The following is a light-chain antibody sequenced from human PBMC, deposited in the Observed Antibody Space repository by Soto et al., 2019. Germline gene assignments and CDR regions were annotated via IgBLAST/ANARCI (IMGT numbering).Light chain of an antibody. CDR2: DVS. J-gene: IGLJ1*01. Sequence: QSGLTQPRSVSGSTGQSVTISCTGTSSDVGGYNYVSWYQQPPGKAPKRMIYDVSKRPSGVPDRFSGSKSGNTASLTISGLQAEDEADYYCCSYAGSYTYVFGTGTKVTVL. CDR3: CSYAGSYTYV. V-gene: IGLV2-11*01. CDR1: SSDVGGYNY.